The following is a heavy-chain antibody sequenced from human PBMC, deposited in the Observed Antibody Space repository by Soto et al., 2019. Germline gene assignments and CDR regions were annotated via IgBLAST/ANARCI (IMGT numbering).Heavy chain of an antibody. D-gene: IGHD6-6*01. CDR3: ARVDVGIAARLGAFDI. J-gene: IGHJ3*02. V-gene: IGHV1-18*01. CDR2: ISAYNGNT. CDR1: GYTFTSYG. Sequence: ASVKVSCKASGYTFTSYGISWVRQAPGQGLEWMGWISAYNGNTNYAQKLQGRVTMTTDTSTSTAYMELRSLRSDDTAVYYCARVDVGIAARLGAFDIWGQGTMVTVSS.